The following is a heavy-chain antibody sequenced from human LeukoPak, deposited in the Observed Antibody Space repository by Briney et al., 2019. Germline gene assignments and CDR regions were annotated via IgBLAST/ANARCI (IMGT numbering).Heavy chain of an antibody. Sequence: PSETLPLTCTVSGGSVSSYYWSWIRQPPGRGLEWIGSIYDSGSTYYNPSLKSRVSISVDTSKNQFSLKLSSVTAADTAVYYCARHFEPAIRFSPFDYWGQGTLVSVSS. CDR2: IYDSGST. CDR3: ARHFEPAIRFSPFDY. J-gene: IGHJ4*02. CDR1: GGSVSSYY. D-gene: IGHD3-3*01. V-gene: IGHV4-39*01.